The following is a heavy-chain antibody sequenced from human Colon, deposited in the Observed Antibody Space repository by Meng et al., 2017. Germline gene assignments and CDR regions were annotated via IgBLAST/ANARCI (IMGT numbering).Heavy chain of an antibody. Sequence: VQLQEPGPGLVQPSQTPSLTCTVSGGSISSGDYYWSWIRQPPGKGLEWIGYIYYSGSTYSNASLKSRVTISIDRSKNQFSLKLSSVTAADTAVYYCARDRKHYGERGWFDPWGQGTLVTVSS. J-gene: IGHJ5*02. CDR1: GGSISSGDYY. D-gene: IGHD4-17*01. CDR2: IYYSGST. V-gene: IGHV4-30-4*01. CDR3: ARDRKHYGERGWFDP.